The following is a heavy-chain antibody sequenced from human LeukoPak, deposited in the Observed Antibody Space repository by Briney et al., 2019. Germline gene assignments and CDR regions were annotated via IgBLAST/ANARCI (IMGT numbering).Heavy chain of an antibody. V-gene: IGHV3-23*01. CDR3: AKGCSGGSCYWDFDY. CDR2: ISGSGGST. Sequence: PGGSLRLSCATSGFTFSSYAMSWVRQAPGKGLEWVSAISGSGGSTYYADSVKGRFTISRDNSKNTLYLQMNSLRAEDTAVYYCAKGCSGGSCYWDFDYWGQGTLVTVSS. CDR1: GFTFSSYA. J-gene: IGHJ4*02. D-gene: IGHD2-15*01.